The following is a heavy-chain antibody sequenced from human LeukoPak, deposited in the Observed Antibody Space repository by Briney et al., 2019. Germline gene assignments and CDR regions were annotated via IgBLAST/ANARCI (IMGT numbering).Heavy chain of an antibody. CDR1: GGTFSSYV. V-gene: IGHV1-69*13. Sequence: ASVEVSCKASGGTFSSYVISWVRQAPGQGLEWMGGIIPIVGTTNYAQKFQGRVTITADESTSTAYMELSSLRSEDTAVYYCARDYGDYVNYYDYWGQGTPVTVSS. CDR3: ARDYGDYVNYYDY. D-gene: IGHD4-17*01. CDR2: IIPIVGTT. J-gene: IGHJ4*02.